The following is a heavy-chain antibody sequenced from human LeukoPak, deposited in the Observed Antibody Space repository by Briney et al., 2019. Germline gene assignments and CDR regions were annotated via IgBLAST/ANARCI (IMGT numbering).Heavy chain of an antibody. V-gene: IGHV3-9*03. J-gene: IGHJ3*02. CDR2: ISWDSGSI. D-gene: IGHD3-22*01. CDR3: VKGRPWLLDTFDN. CDR1: GFTFDDYT. Sequence: GGSLRLSCAASGFTFDDYTMHWVRQAPGKGLEWVSGISWDSGSIAYADSVKGRFTISRDNAKNSLYLQMNSLRAEDMSLHYCVKGRPWLLDTFDNWGQGTMVTVSS.